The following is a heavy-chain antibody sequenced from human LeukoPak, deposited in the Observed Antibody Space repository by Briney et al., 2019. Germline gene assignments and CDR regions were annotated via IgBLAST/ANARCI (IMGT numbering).Heavy chain of an antibody. CDR1: GLTFSDYA. CDR2: ITSGFTP. Sequence: PGGSLRLSCAASGLTFSDYAMSWFRQAPGKGLEWVSGITSGFTPHYADSVKGRFTISRDNSKNTFHLQLNSLRAEDTVVYYCAKDYSDSRVADVFLEYWGQGTLVTVSS. D-gene: IGHD2-15*01. V-gene: IGHV3-23*01. CDR3: AKDYSDSRVADVFLEY. J-gene: IGHJ4*02.